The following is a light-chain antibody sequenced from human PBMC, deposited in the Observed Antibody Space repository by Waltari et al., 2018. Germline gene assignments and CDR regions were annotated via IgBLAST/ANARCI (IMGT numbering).Light chain of an antibody. Sequence: QSALTQPASVSGSPGQSITISCSGTSRDVGGYNFVSWYQPHPGKDPQLMTSDVSKRPSGCSNRFYGCKAGNTASLTISGLQADDEADYYCSSYTSSSYVIFGGGTKLTVL. CDR2: DVS. J-gene: IGLJ2*01. V-gene: IGLV2-14*01. CDR3: SSYTSSSYVI. CDR1: SRDVGGYNF.